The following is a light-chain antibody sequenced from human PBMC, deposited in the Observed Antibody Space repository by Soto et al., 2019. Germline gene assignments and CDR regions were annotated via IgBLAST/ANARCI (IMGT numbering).Light chain of an antibody. J-gene: IGKJ5*01. CDR3: QQFNSYPIT. Sequence: AIQVTQSPSSLSASVGDRVTITCRASQDIRGALAWYQQKPGKAPRLLIFDVSTLETGVPSRFSGGGSGTEFTHTISSLQPEDFGTYYCQQFNSYPITFGHGTRLAIK. V-gene: IGKV1-13*02. CDR1: QDIRGA. CDR2: DVS.